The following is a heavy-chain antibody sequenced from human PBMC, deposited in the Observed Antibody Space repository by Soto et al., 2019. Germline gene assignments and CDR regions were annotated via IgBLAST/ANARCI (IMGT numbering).Heavy chain of an antibody. Sequence: GGSLRLSCAASGFTFSSYSMNWVRQAPGKGLEWVSYISSSSSTIYYADSVKGRFTISRDNAKNSLYLQMNSLRAEDTAVYYYARSDGRGRIDYWGQGTLVTVSS. CDR1: GFTFSSYS. J-gene: IGHJ4*02. D-gene: IGHD3-22*01. CDR2: ISSSSSTI. CDR3: ARSDGRGRIDY. V-gene: IGHV3-48*01.